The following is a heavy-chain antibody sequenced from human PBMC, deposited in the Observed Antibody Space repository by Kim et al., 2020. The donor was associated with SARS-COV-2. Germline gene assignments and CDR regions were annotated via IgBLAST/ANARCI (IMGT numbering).Heavy chain of an antibody. D-gene: IGHD3-3*01. Sequence: GGSLRLSCAASGFTFSSYAMHWVRQAPGKGLEYVSAISSNGGSTYYANSVKGRFTISRDNSKNTLYLQMGSLRAEDMAVYYCARYLTIFGDRGAFDIWGQGTMVTVSS. CDR2: ISSNGGST. V-gene: IGHV3-64*01. CDR3: ARYLTIFGDRGAFDI. CDR1: GFTFSSYA. J-gene: IGHJ3*02.